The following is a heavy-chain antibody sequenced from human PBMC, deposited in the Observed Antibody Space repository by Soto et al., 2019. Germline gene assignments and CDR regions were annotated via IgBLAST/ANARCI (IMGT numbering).Heavy chain of an antibody. CDR1: GFTFSGYG. V-gene: IGHV3-33*01. D-gene: IGHD6-19*01. CDR2: IWYDGSNE. Sequence: QVQLVESGGGVVQPGRSLRLSCAASGFTFSGYGMHWVRQAPGKGLEWVAVIWYDGSNENYADTVKGLFTISRDNSKNTLYLQMNSLRDGDTAVYYCARRFSSGWYADYWGQGTVVTVSS. J-gene: IGHJ4*02. CDR3: ARRFSSGWYADY.